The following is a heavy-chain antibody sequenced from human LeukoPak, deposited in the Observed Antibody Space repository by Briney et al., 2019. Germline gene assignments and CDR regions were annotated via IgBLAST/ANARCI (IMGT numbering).Heavy chain of an antibody. CDR2: ISYTGST. Sequence: PSETLSLTCTVSGGSVSGSVSGYYWTWVRQSPGKGLEWIGYISYTGSTNYNPSLKSRLTISVDTSKNQFSLKLTSVTAADTAVYYCARDGVENSSWYPLDSWGPGTLVTVSS. CDR3: ARDGVENSSWYPLDS. CDR1: GGSVSGSVSGYY. J-gene: IGHJ4*02. D-gene: IGHD6-13*01. V-gene: IGHV4-61*08.